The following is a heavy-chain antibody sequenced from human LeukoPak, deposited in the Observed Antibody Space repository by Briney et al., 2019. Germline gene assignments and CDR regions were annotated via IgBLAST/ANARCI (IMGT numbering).Heavy chain of an antibody. Sequence: PGGSLRLSCAASGFTFSSYSMNWVRQAPGKGLEWVSYISSSSSTIYYADSVKGRFTISRDNAKNSLYLQMNSLRAEDTAVYHCARDLGDYYDGSGHPFDYWGQGTLVTVSS. CDR3: ARDLGDYYDGSGHPFDY. D-gene: IGHD3-22*01. CDR2: ISSSSSTI. J-gene: IGHJ4*02. CDR1: GFTFSSYS. V-gene: IGHV3-48*01.